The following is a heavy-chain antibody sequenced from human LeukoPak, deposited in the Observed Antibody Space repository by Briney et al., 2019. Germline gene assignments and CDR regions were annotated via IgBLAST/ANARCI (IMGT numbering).Heavy chain of an antibody. CDR3: ARVVDGISGADY. CDR1: GFTFSSYN. V-gene: IGHV3-48*01. Sequence: HPGESLRLSCAASGFTFSSYNMIWVRQAPGKGLEWISYITFTSGTIYYADSVEGRFTISRDNAKNSLYLQMNSLRAEDTALYYCARVVDGISGADYWGQGTLVTVSS. D-gene: IGHD2-15*01. CDR2: ITFTSGTI. J-gene: IGHJ4*02.